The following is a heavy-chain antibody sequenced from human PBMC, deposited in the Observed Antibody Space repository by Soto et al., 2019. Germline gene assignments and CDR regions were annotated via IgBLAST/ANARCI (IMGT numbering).Heavy chain of an antibody. CDR2: ISGSGGST. J-gene: IGHJ2*01. D-gene: IGHD3-22*01. CDR3: AKDADSSGYRYFDL. Sequence: EVHLLESGGGLVQPGGSLRLSCAASGFTFSSYAMSWVRQAPGKGLKWVSAISGSGGSTYYADSVKGRFTISRDNSKNTLYLQMNTLRAEDTAVYYCAKDADSSGYRYFDLWGRGTLVTVSS. CDR1: GFTFSSYA. V-gene: IGHV3-23*01.